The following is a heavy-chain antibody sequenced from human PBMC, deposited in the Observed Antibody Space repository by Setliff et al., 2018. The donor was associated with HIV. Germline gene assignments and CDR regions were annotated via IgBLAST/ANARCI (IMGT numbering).Heavy chain of an antibody. V-gene: IGHV4-34*01. Sequence: SETLSLTCAVYGGSFSGFYWNWIRQPPGKGLEWIGEINHSGSTNYNPSLKSRVTISVDTSKSQFSLRLSSVIAADTAVYYCARGPPGSNIGWYVGYWGQGTLVTVSS. CDR2: INHSGST. J-gene: IGHJ4*02. CDR3: ARGPPGSNIGWYVGY. D-gene: IGHD6-19*01. CDR1: GGSFSGFY.